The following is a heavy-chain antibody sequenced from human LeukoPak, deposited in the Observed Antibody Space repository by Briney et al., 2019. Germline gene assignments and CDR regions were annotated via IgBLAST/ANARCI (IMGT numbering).Heavy chain of an antibody. Sequence: GESLTISCKGSGYSFTSYWIGWVRQMPGKGLEWIGIIYPGDSDTRYSPSFQGQVTISADKSISTAYLQWSSLKASDTAMYYCARHLTDDAFDIWGQGTMVSVSS. CDR3: ARHLTDDAFDI. J-gene: IGHJ3*02. V-gene: IGHV5-51*01. CDR1: GYSFTSYW. CDR2: IYPGDSDT.